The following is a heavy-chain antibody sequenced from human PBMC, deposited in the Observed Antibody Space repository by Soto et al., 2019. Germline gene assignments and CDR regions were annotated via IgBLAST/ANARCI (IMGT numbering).Heavy chain of an antibody. CDR2: IYYSGST. V-gene: IGHV4-59*01. Sequence: QVQLQESGPGLVKPSETLSLTCTVSGGSISSYYWSWIRQPPGKGLEWIGYIYYSGSTNYNPSLKSRVTLSVDTSKNQFSLKLSSVTAADTAVYYCARGGFSVRSYYYYGMDVWGQGTTVTVSS. CDR3: ARGGFSVRSYYYYGMDV. CDR1: GGSISSYY. J-gene: IGHJ6*02. D-gene: IGHD3-10*01.